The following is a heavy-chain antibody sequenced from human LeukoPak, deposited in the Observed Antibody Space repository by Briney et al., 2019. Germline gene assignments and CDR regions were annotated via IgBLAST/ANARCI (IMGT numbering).Heavy chain of an antibody. CDR3: AREYSGSYYLDC. D-gene: IGHD1-26*01. Sequence: ASVTVSCTASGYTFTNYYMHWVRQAPGQGLEWMGIINPSGGDTSYAQKFQGRVTMTRDTSTSTVYMELSSLRSEDTAVYYCAREYSGSYYLDCWGQGTLVTVSS. CDR1: GYTFTNYY. CDR2: INPSGGDT. V-gene: IGHV1-46*01. J-gene: IGHJ4*02.